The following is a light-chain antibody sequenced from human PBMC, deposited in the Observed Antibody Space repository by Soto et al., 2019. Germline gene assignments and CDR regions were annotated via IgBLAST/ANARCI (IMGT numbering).Light chain of an antibody. CDR1: QSVLYRSDNKNY. J-gene: IGKJ2*01. Sequence: DIVMTQSPGSLAVSLGESATISCKSIQSVLYRSDNKNYLAWYQHKPGQPPKLLIYWASTRESGVPDRFSGSGSGTDFTLTVSSLQPEDVAVYYCQQYYSSHPEPSTFVQGTKLEI. V-gene: IGKV4-1*01. CDR2: WAS. CDR3: QQYYSSHPEPST.